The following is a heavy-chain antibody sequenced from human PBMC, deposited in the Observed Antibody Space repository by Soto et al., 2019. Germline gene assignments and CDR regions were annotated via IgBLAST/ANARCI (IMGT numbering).Heavy chain of an antibody. CDR1: CGSISSDSYY. J-gene: IGHJ4*02. CDR2: ISYSGST. Sequence: PSETLSVTCTVSCGSISSDSYYWGWIRQSPEKGLEWIASISYSGSTYYNPTLKSRLIISVDTSKSQFSLKLSSVTAADTAVYYCARVSHDYGDYGYFDYWGQGTLVT. CDR3: ARVSHDYGDYGYFDY. V-gene: IGHV4-39*01. D-gene: IGHD4-17*01.